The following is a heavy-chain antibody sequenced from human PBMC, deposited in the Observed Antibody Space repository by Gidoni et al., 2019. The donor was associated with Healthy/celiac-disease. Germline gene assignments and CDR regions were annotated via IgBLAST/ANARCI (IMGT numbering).Heavy chain of an antibody. CDR1: GGSISSGSYY. CDR2: IYTSGST. J-gene: IGHJ3*02. Sequence: QVQLQESGPGLVKPSQTLSLTCTVSGGSISSGSYYWSWIRQPAGKGLEWIGRIYTSGSTNYNPSLKSRVTISVDTSKNQFSLKLSSVTAADTAVYYCARAPRAPRITMIVVVAFDIWGQGTMVTVSS. D-gene: IGHD3-22*01. V-gene: IGHV4-61*02. CDR3: ARAPRAPRITMIVVVAFDI.